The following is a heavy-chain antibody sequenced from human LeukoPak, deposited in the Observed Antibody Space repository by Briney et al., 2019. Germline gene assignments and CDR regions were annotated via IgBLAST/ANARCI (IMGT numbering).Heavy chain of an antibody. CDR1: GYTFTSYG. J-gene: IGHJ4*02. V-gene: IGHV1-18*01. CDR3: ARPTYYYDSSGYYSTPGFDY. CDR2: ISAYNGNT. Sequence: ASVKVSCKASGYTFTSYGISWVRQAPGQGLEWMGWISAYNGNTNYAQKLQGRVTMTTDTSTSTAYMELRSLRSDDTAVYYCARPTYYYDSSGYYSTPGFDYRGQGTLVTVSS. D-gene: IGHD3-22*01.